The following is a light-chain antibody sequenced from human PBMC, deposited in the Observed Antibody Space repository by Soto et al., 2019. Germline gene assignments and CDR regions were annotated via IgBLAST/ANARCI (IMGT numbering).Light chain of an antibody. V-gene: IGKV1-8*01. CDR3: QQYYSYPQFT. Sequence: AIRMTQSPSSFSASTGDRVTITCRASQGISSYLAWYQQKQGKAPKLLIYAASTLQSGVPSRFSGSGSGTDFTLTISCLQSEDFATYYCQQYYSYPQFTFGPGTKVDI. CDR1: QGISSY. CDR2: AAS. J-gene: IGKJ3*01.